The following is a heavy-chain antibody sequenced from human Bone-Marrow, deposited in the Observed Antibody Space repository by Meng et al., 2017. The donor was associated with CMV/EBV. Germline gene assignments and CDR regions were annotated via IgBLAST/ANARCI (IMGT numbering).Heavy chain of an antibody. CDR1: GYSISSGYY. Sequence: SETLSLTCTVSGYSISSGYYWGWIRQPPGKGLEWIGSIYHSGSTYYNPSLKSRVTISVDTSKNQFSLKLSSVTAADTAVYYCARDTGVVPAAMLGFGHYGMDVWGQGTTVTVSS. CDR3: ARDTGVVPAAMLGFGHYGMDV. CDR2: IYHSGST. V-gene: IGHV4-38-2*02. D-gene: IGHD2-2*01. J-gene: IGHJ6*02.